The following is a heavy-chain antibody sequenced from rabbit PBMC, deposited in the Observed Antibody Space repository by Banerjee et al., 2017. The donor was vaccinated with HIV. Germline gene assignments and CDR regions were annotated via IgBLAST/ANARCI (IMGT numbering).Heavy chain of an antibody. Sequence: LEESGGGLVQPEGSLTLTCTASGFTISSSYVMCWVRQAPGKGLEWIACIYTGGSGSTYYATWAKGRFTISGTSSTTVTLQMTSLTAADTATYFCARAGSGYYSFFNLWGPGTLVTVS. V-gene: IGHV1S45*01. CDR3: ARAGSGYYSFFNL. CDR1: GFTISSSYV. J-gene: IGHJ4*01. D-gene: IGHD8-1*01. CDR2: IYTGGSGST.